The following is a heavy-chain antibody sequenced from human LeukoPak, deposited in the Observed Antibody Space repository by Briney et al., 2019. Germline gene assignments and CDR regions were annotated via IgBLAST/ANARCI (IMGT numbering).Heavy chain of an antibody. CDR2: IIPILGIA. CDR3: ASPKRSFVTDY. Sequence: ASVKVSCKASGGTFSSYAISWVRQAPGQGLEWMGRIIPILGIANYAQKFQGRVTITADKSTSTAYMELSSLRSEDTAVYYCASPKRSFVTDYWGQGTLVTVSS. J-gene: IGHJ4*02. V-gene: IGHV1-69*04. D-gene: IGHD5-24*01. CDR1: GGTFSSYA.